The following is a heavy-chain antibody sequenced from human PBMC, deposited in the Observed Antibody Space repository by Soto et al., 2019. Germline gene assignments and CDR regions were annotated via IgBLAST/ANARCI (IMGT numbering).Heavy chain of an antibody. J-gene: IGHJ4*02. D-gene: IGHD3-16*01. CDR3: ARLGGYPFDY. V-gene: IGHV3-48*01. Sequence: ETLSLSCAASGFTFTTAWINWVRQAPGKGLEWVSYISSSSSTIYYADSVKGRFTISRDSAKNSLYLQMNSLRAEDTAVYYCARLGGYPFDYWGQGTLVTVSS. CDR1: GFTFTTAW. CDR2: ISSSSSTI.